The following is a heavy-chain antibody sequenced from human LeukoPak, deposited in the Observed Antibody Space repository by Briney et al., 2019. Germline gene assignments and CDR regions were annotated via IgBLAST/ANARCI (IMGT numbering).Heavy chain of an antibody. CDR2: IKQDGSEK. V-gene: IGHV3-7*01. Sequence: GGSLRLSCAASGFTFSSYWMSWVRQAPGKGLEWVANIKQDGSEKYCVDSVKGRFTISRDNAKNSLYLQMNSLRAEDTAVYYCAREYCSGGSCYSGLDYWGQGTLVTVSS. D-gene: IGHD2-15*01. J-gene: IGHJ4*02. CDR1: GFTFSSYW. CDR3: AREYCSGGSCYSGLDY.